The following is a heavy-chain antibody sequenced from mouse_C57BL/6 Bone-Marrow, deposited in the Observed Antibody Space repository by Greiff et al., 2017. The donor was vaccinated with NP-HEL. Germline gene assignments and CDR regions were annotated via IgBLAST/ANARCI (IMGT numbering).Heavy chain of an antibody. Sequence: VQLQQSGAELVRPGASVKLSCTASGFNIKDDYMHWVKQRPEQGLEWIGWIDAENGDTEYASKFQGKATITADTSSNTAYLQLSSLTSEDTAVYYCTPRQLRLRGYYARDYWGQGTSVTVSS. V-gene: IGHV14-4*01. J-gene: IGHJ4*01. D-gene: IGHD3-2*02. CDR3: TPRQLRLRGYYARDY. CDR2: IDAENGDT. CDR1: GFNIKDDY.